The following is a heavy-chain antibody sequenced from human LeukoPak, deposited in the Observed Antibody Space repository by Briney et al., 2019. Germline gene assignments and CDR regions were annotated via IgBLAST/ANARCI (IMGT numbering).Heavy chain of an antibody. CDR3: AIRFSRGSGSAIDY. D-gene: IGHD3-10*01. J-gene: IGHJ4*02. CDR2: MNPNSANT. Sequence: ASVKVSCKASGYTFTSYDINWVRQATGQGLEWMGWMNPNSANTGYAQNFQGRVTMTRNTSISTAYMELSSLRSEDTAVFYCAIRFSRGSGSAIDYWGQGTLVTVSS. V-gene: IGHV1-8*01. CDR1: GYTFTSYD.